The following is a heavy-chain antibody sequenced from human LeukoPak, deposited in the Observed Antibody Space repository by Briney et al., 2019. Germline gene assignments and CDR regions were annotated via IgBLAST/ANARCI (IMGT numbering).Heavy chain of an antibody. J-gene: IGHJ6*03. D-gene: IGHD2-2*01. CDR1: GDSISSYY. Sequence: PSETLSLTCTVSGDSISSYYWSWIRQPPGKGLEWIGYAHYSGSSAYIASLKSRVTMSVDMSKNQFSLSLTSVTAADTALYYCARWYCSSNICFHMDVWGKGTTVTVFS. V-gene: IGHV4-59*08. CDR3: ARWYCSSNICFHMDV. CDR2: AHYSGSS.